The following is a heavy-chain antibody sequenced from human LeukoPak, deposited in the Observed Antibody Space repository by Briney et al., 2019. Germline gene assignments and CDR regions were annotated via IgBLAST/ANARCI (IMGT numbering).Heavy chain of an antibody. J-gene: IGHJ4*02. Sequence: SGTLSLTCAVSGYSITSSSWWGWIRQPPGKGLEWIGYIYHSGTTYYNPSLQSRVTMSVDTSKNQFSLKLSSVTAVDTAVYYCARKENVYYYFDYWGQGTLVTVSS. CDR1: GYSITSSSW. D-gene: IGHD3-10*01. V-gene: IGHV4-28*01. CDR2: IYHSGTT. CDR3: ARKENVYYYFDY.